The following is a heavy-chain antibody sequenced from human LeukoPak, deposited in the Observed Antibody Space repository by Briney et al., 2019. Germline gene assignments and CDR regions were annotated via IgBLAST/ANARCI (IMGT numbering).Heavy chain of an antibody. CDR3: ASMSGYYPSYYFDY. V-gene: IGHV1-3*01. CDR1: GYTFTSYA. J-gene: IGHJ4*02. D-gene: IGHD3-3*01. Sequence: ASVNVSCKASGYTFTSYAMHWVRQAPGQRLEWMGWINAGNGNTKYSQKFQGRVTITRGTSASTAYMELSSLRSEDTAVYYCASMSGYYPSYYFDYWGQGTLVTVSS. CDR2: INAGNGNT.